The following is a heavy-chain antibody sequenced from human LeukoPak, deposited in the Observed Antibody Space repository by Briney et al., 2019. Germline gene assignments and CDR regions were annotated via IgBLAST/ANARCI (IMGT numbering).Heavy chain of an antibody. J-gene: IGHJ3*02. CDR2: IIPILGIA. CDR1: CGNISTYS. CDR3: ARGRDVGFWAFDI. D-gene: IGHD2-15*01. Sequence: KNSCKASCGNISTYSCSWVRQDPGQGLVWMVMIIPILGIANYAQKFQGRVTITADKSTSTACMELSSVRSEGTAVFYCARGRDVGFWAFDIRGQGTMVSVSS. V-gene: IGHV1-69*04.